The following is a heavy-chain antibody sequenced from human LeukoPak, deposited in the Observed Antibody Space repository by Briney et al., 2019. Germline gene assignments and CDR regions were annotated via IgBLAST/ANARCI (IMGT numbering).Heavy chain of an antibody. CDR3: ARASLGRVLRFDY. J-gene: IGHJ4*02. V-gene: IGHV4-61*08. Sequence: PSETLSLTCTVSGGSISSGGYYWSWIRQHPGKGLEWIGYIYYSGSTNYNPSLKSRVTISVDTSKNQFSLKLSSVTAADTAVYYCARASLGRVLRFDYWGQGTLVTVSP. CDR1: GGSISSGGYY. D-gene: IGHD3-3*01. CDR2: IYYSGST.